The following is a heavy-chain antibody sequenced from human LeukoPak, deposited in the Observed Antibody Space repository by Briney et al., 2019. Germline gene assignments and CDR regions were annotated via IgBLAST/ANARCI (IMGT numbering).Heavy chain of an antibody. J-gene: IGHJ4*02. V-gene: IGHV3-30*01. CDR2: ISYDGRNK. Sequence: GGSLRLSCAASGFTFGAHAMHWVRQAPGKGLEWVAVISYDGRNKYNAASVEGRFTISRDKSKSTIYLQMNSLRIEDTAVYYCARAADSSGWYYFDSWGQGTLAIVSS. CDR1: GFTFGAHA. D-gene: IGHD6-19*01. CDR3: ARAADSSGWYYFDS.